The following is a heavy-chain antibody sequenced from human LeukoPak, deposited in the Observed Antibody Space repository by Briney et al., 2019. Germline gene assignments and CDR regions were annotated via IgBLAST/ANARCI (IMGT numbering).Heavy chain of an antibody. CDR2: IRGSGGST. D-gene: IGHD4/OR15-4a*01. Sequence: GGSLRLSCAASGFTFSNYAMSWVRQAPGKGLEWVSLIRGSGGSTYHADSVKGRFTISRDDSKNTLYLHVNSLRDEDTAVYYCANFDYGSFSFDYWGQGTLVTVSS. CDR3: ANFDYGSFSFDY. V-gene: IGHV3-23*01. J-gene: IGHJ4*02. CDR1: GFTFSNYA.